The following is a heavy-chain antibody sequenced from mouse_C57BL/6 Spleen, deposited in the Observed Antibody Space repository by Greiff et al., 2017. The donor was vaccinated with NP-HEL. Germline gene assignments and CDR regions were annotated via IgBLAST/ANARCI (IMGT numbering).Heavy chain of an antibody. D-gene: IGHD1-1*01. J-gene: IGHJ2*01. V-gene: IGHV1-76*01. CDR3: ARWGNGVVATENDY. CDR1: GYTFTDYY. Sequence: VQLQQSGAELVRPGASVKLSCKASGYTFTDYYINWVKQRPGQGLEWIARLYPGSGNTYYNEKFKGKATLTAEKSSSTAYMQLSSLTSEDSAVYFCARWGNGVVATENDYWGQGTTLTVSS. CDR2: LYPGSGNT.